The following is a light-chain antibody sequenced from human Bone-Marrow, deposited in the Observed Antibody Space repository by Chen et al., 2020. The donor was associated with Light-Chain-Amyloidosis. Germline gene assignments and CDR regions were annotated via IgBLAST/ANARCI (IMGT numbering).Light chain of an antibody. J-gene: IGLJ1*01. CDR3: SSYTITNTLV. Sequence: QSALTQPAAVAGSPDQSITISCTGTSSDVGSDNYVSCYPQHPDKAPHLMIYEVTNRPAWVPVRFAGSNSDNTASLNISGLQTEDEADYFCSSYTITNTLVFGSGTRVTVL. CDR1: SSDVGSDNY. CDR2: EVT. V-gene: IGLV2-14*01.